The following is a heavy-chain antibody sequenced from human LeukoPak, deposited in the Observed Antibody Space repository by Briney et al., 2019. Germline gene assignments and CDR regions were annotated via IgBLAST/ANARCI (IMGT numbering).Heavy chain of an antibody. CDR2: INPNSGGT. CDR3: ARGVAGVYFYYMDV. Sequence: ASVKVSCKASGYTFTGYYMHWVRQAPGQGLEWMGWINPNSGGTNYAQKFQGTVTMTRDTSISTAYMELSSLRSDDTAVYYCARGVAGVYFYYMDVWGKGTTVTVSS. J-gene: IGHJ6*03. V-gene: IGHV1-2*02. D-gene: IGHD1-14*01. CDR1: GYTFTGYY.